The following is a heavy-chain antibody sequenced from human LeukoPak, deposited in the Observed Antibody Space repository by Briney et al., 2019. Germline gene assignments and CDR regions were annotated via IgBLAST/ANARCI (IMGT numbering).Heavy chain of an antibody. V-gene: IGHV4-59*01. CDR1: GDSINNYY. Sequence: SETLSLTCSVSGDSINNYYWGWIRQPPGKGLEWIGNIFYTGRTDYNPSLKSRVTISVDTSKNQFSLKLSSVTAADTAVYYCARDSLPSVFGFDYWGQGTLVTVSS. J-gene: IGHJ4*02. CDR2: IFYTGRT. D-gene: IGHD3-16*01. CDR3: ARDSLPSVFGFDY.